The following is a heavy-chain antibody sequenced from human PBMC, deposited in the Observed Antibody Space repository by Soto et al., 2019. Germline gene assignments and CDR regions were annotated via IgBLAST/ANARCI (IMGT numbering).Heavy chain of an antibody. CDR1: GYTFIRYG. CDR2: ISPYNDHT. CDR3: ARGGYYDTSWGKLSHYGLDV. D-gene: IGHD3-16*01. V-gene: IGHV1-18*01. Sequence: QVQLAQSTGEVKKPGASVRVSCKATGYTFIRYGIAWVRQAPGQGFEWMGWISPYNDHTVYAQKFQGKVTMTADTSTRTVYMNLRGLKSADTAVYYCARGGYYDTSWGKLSHYGLDVWGQGTSVSVSS. J-gene: IGHJ6*02.